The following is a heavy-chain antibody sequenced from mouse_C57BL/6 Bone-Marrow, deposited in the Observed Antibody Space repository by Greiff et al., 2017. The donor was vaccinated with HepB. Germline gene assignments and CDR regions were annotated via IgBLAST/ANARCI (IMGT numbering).Heavy chain of an antibody. CDR1: GYTFTSYT. CDR3: AFYDYAYFDY. V-gene: IGHV1-4*01. Sequence: QVQLQQSGAELARPGASVKMSCKASGYTFTSYTMHWVKQRPGQGLEWIGYINPSSGYTKYNQKFKDKATLTADKSSSTAYMQLSSLTSEDSAVYYSAFYDYAYFDYWGQGTTLTDSS. D-gene: IGHD2-4*01. CDR2: INPSSGYT. J-gene: IGHJ2*01.